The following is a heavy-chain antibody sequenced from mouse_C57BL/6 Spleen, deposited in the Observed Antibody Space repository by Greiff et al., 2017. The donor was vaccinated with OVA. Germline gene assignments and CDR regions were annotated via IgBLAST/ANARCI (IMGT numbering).Heavy chain of an antibody. D-gene: IGHD4-1*01. Sequence: LQESGPELVKPGASVKLSCKASGYTFTSYDINWVKQRPGQGLEWIGWIYPSDGSTKYNEKFKGKATLTVDTSSSTSYMQLHSLTSEDSAVYFCARELRRDCAMDDWGQGTSVTVSS. V-gene: IGHV1-85*01. CDR1: GYTFTSYD. CDR2: IYPSDGST. CDR3: ARELRRDCAMDD. J-gene: IGHJ4*01.